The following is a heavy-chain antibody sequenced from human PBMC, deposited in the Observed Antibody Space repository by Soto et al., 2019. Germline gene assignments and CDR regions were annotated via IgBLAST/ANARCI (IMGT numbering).Heavy chain of an antibody. Sequence: PGWPNRHPNAASWGNCIGHGVPRVLQAPSKGLEWVAVIWYDGSNKYYADSLKGRFTISRDNSKNTLYLQMNSLRAEDTAVYYCARGYCSGGSCFNFDYWGQGTLVTVSS. CDR1: WGNCIGHG. CDR2: IWYDGSNK. V-gene: IGHV3-33*08. J-gene: IGHJ4*02. CDR3: ARGYCSGGSCFNFDY. D-gene: IGHD2-15*01.